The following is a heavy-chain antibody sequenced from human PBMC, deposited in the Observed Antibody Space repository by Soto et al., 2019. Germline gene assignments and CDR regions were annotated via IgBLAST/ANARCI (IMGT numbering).Heavy chain of an antibody. V-gene: IGHV3-11*06. D-gene: IGHD5-12*01. CDR1: GFTFSDYY. CDR2: ISSSSSYT. J-gene: IGHJ4*02. CDR3: ARDRGGYNMGFDY. Sequence: PGGSLRLSCAASGFTFSDYYMSWIRQAPGKGLEWVSYISSSSSYTNYADSVKGRFTISRDNAKNSLYLQMNSLRAEDTAVYYCARDRGGYNMGFDYWGQGTLVTVSS.